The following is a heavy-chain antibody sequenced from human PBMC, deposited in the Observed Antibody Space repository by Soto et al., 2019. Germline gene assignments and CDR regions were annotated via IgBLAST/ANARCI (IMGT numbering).Heavy chain of an antibody. V-gene: IGHV4-34*01. CDR3: ARLMIGEDYYYYYYGMDV. CDR2: INHSGST. D-gene: IGHD3-22*01. J-gene: IGHJ6*02. CDR1: GGSFRGYY. Sequence: PSETLSLTCAVYGGSFRGYYWSWIRQPPGKGLEWIGEINHSGSTNYNPSLKSRVTISVDTSKNQFSLKLSSVTAADTAVYYCARLMIGEDYYYYYYGMDVWGQGTTVTVSS.